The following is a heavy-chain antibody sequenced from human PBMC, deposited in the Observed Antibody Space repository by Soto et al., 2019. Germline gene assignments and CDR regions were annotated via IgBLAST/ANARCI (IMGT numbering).Heavy chain of an antibody. CDR2: IRSRANNYAT. CDR1: GFNFSGSA. Sequence: EVHLVESGGGLVQPGGSLKLSCAASGFNFSGSAIHWVRQASGKGLEWVGRIRSRANNYATSSAASVKGRFKFSRDDSKNTAYLQMSTLKTEDTAVYYCALALGPTTGLDYWGQGTLVIVSS. V-gene: IGHV3-73*02. D-gene: IGHD1-26*01. CDR3: ALALGPTTGLDY. J-gene: IGHJ4*02.